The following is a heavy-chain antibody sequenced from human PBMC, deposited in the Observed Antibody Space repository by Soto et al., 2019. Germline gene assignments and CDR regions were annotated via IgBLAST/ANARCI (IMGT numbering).Heavy chain of an antibody. V-gene: IGHV4-61*08. CDR2: IYYSGST. J-gene: IGHJ4*02. D-gene: IGHD3-16*01. Sequence: TSSVADGSSRGLGGYWRRIRQPPGKGLEWMGYIYYSGSTNYNPSLKSRVTISVDTSKNQFSLKLSSVTAADSAVYYCARDGGGLFDYLVQGTLVTVPQ. CDR1: DGSSRGLGGY. CDR3: ARDGGGLFDY.